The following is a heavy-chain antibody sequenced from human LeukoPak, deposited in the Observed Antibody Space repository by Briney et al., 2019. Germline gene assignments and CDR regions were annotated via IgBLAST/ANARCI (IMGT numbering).Heavy chain of an antibody. J-gene: IGHJ6*03. CDR2: INHSGST. D-gene: IGHD6-6*01. V-gene: IGHV4-34*01. Sequence: SETLSLTCAVYGGSFSGYYWSWIRQPPGKGLEWIGEINHSGSTNYNPSLKSRVTISVDTSKNQFSLKLCSVTAADTAVYYCARGKTYSSSRTYYMDVWGKGTTVTVSS. CDR1: GGSFSGYY. CDR3: ARGKTYSSSRTYYMDV.